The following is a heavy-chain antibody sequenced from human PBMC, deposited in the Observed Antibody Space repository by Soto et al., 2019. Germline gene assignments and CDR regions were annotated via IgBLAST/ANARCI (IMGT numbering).Heavy chain of an antibody. J-gene: IGHJ6*02. D-gene: IGHD3-10*01. Sequence: EVQLVESGGGLVQPGGSLRLSCAASGFTFSLYSMSWVRQAPGKGLEWVSYISRSSTGIHYADSVKGRFTISRDDATNSMHLQRNSLRDGETAVYYCARAVTWGLDVWGQGTTVSISS. CDR3: ARAVTWGLDV. V-gene: IGHV3-48*02. CDR2: ISRSSTGI. CDR1: GFTFSLYS.